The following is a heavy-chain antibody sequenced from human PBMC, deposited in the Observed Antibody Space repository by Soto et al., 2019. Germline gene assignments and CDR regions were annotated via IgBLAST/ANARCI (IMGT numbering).Heavy chain of an antibody. CDR3: AVGGGDLSLTPFDY. D-gene: IGHD3-16*02. CDR2: ISTDGTNQ. CDR1: GFNFKAYG. V-gene: IGHV3-30-3*01. J-gene: IGHJ4*02. Sequence: QVHLVESGGGVVQPGRSLRLSCVASGFNFKAYGMHWVRQAPGKGLGWVAVISTDGTNQHHADSVKGRFTISRDNFTITLYLQMNSLGPEDTAVYFCAVGGGDLSLTPFDYWGQGTLVTVAS.